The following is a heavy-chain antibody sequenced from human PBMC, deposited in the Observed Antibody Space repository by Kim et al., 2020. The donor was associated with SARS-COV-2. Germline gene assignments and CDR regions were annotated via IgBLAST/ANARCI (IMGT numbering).Heavy chain of an antibody. CDR3: AKDGNWNYVPTIDY. CDR2: ISGSGGST. D-gene: IGHD1-7*01. Sequence: GGSLRLSCAASGFTFSSYAMSWVRQAPGKGLEWVSAISGSGGSTYYADSVKGRFTISRDNSKNTLYLQMNSLRAEDTAVYYCAKDGNWNYVPTIDYWGQGTLVTSPQ. V-gene: IGHV3-23*01. CDR1: GFTFSSYA. J-gene: IGHJ4*02.